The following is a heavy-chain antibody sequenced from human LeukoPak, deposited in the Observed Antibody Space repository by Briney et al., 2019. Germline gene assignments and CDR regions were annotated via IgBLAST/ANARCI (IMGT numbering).Heavy chain of an antibody. D-gene: IGHD6-13*01. CDR1: GFSFSNSW. V-gene: IGHV3-7*01. CDR2: INPDGSET. Sequence: RGSLRLSCAASGFSFSNSWMSWVRQAPGQGLEWVANINPDGSETSYVDSVKGRFTISRDNAKNSLFLQMNSLRVDDTAMYYCRTSAARGGMDAWAQGTTVTVSS. J-gene: IGHJ6*02. CDR3: RTSAARGGMDA.